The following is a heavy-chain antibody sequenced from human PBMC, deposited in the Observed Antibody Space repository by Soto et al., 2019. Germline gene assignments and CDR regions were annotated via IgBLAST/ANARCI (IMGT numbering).Heavy chain of an antibody. J-gene: IGHJ4*02. Sequence: WGFLLVSCVSSVFTFSIYAMSWVRQAPGKGLEWVSSITGSGGSTFYADSVKGRVTISRDSSKNTLFLQMNSLRAEDTAVYYCAKDTYDSSGYYSDYWGQGTMVTVSS. CDR3: AKDTYDSSGYYSDY. D-gene: IGHD3-22*01. V-gene: IGHV3-23*01. CDR2: ITGSGGST. CDR1: VFTFSIYA.